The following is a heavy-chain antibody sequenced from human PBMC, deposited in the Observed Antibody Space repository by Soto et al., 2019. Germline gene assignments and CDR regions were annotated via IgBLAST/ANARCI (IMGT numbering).Heavy chain of an antibody. D-gene: IGHD2-15*01. V-gene: IGHV3-30*18. J-gene: IGHJ4*02. Sequence: PGGSLRLSCAASGFTFSSYGMHWVRQAPGKGLEWVAVISYDGSNKYYADSVKGRFTISRDNSKNTLYLQMNSLRAEDTAVYYCAKLPTHRYCSGGSRYFAYWGQGTLVTVSS. CDR1: GFTFSSYG. CDR3: AKLPTHRYCSGGSRYFAY. CDR2: ISYDGSNK.